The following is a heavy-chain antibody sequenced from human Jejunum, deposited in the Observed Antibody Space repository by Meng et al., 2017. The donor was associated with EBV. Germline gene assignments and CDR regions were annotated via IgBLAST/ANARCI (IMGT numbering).Heavy chain of an antibody. D-gene: IGHD6-6*01. V-gene: IGHV1-69*13. CDR2: MIPIFITA. CDR3: ARGRDKGGRPGFHWFDP. J-gene: IGHJ5*02. Sequence: LDDSGPQVKMSGSSVDTPCMALARSCTVFGIRGVRQYRGKGLDWMGGMIPIFITANYAPRCQGRGTISADESTITVYMEIRGLTSEDTAVYYGARGRDKGGRPGFHWFDPWGQGTLVTVSS. CDR1: ARSCTVFG.